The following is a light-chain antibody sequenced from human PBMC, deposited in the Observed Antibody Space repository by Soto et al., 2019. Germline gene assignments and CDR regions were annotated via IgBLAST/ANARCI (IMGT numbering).Light chain of an antibody. V-gene: IGLV2-14*01. J-gene: IGLJ1*01. CDR1: SSDVAAYNS. CDR2: DVI. CDR3: SSYTTSGNYV. Sequence: QSVLTQPASVSGSPGQSITISCTGTSSDVAAYNSVSWYQQYPGKAPKLMIYDVIYRPSGVSNRFSVSKSANTASLTISGLQAEDEAGYYCSSYTTSGNYVFGTGTKVTVL.